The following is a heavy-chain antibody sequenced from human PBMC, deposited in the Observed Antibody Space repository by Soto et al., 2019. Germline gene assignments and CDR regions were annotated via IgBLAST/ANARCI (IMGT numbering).Heavy chain of an antibody. Sequence: EVQLVESGGGLVQPGGSLRLSCAASEFTFSRYSRHWVRQAPGKGLEWLASIGSTSSTIYYVDSVKGRFTISRDNPKTSLDLQMNSLRDEDTAVYYCARAGGSGRLAFDIWGQGAMVTVSS. D-gene: IGHD3-10*01. V-gene: IGHV3-48*02. CDR1: EFTFSRYS. J-gene: IGHJ3*02. CDR2: IGSTSSTI. CDR3: ARAGGSGRLAFDI.